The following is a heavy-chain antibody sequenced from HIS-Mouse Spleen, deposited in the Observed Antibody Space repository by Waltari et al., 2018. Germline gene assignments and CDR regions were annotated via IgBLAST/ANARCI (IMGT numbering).Heavy chain of an antibody. CDR3: ARVNSSFDY. CDR1: GGFLSGYH. Sequence: QVQLQQWGAGLLKPSETLSLTCAVHGGFLSGYHWSWIRQPPGKGLEWIGEINHSGSTNYNPSLKSRVTISVDTSKNQFSLKLSSVTAADTAVYYCARVNSSFDYWGQGTLVTVSS. V-gene: IGHV4-34*01. CDR2: INHSGST. D-gene: IGHD6-13*01. J-gene: IGHJ4*02.